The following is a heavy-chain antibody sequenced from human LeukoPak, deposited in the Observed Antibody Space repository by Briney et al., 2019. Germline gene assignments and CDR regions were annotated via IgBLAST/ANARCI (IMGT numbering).Heavy chain of an antibody. Sequence: PGGSLRLSCAASGFTFSGSDMNWVRQASGKGLEWVGRIRSKANNYATAYGASVKGRFTISSDDSKNTAYLQMNSLKTEDTALYYCTRQDVTTVRGVIFHLTYYYMNVWGKGTTVTVSS. CDR2: IRSKANNYAT. CDR1: GFTFSGSD. D-gene: IGHD3-10*01. J-gene: IGHJ6*03. CDR3: TRQDVTTVRGVIFHLTYYYMNV. V-gene: IGHV3-73*01.